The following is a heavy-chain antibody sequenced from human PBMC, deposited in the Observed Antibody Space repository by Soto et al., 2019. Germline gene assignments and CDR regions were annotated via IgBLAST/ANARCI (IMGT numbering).Heavy chain of an antibody. V-gene: IGHV4-59*01. Sequence: QVQLQESGPGLVKPSETLSLTCTVSGGSISSYYWSWIRQSPGKGLEWIGYIHYSGSTKSNPSLKSRFTISLDTSRNYVSLKVSYVTAADSAVYFCARARYQLLHPYYYGMDVWGQGTTVTVSS. CDR2: IHYSGST. J-gene: IGHJ6*02. D-gene: IGHD2-2*01. CDR1: GGSISSYY. CDR3: ARARYQLLHPYYYGMDV.